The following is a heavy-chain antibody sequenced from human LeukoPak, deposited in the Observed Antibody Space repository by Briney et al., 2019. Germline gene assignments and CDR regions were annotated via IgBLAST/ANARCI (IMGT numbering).Heavy chain of an antibody. CDR2: ISGSGTST. J-gene: IGHJ3*02. Sequence: TGGSLRLSCAASGFTFSSYAMSWVRQAPGKGLEWVSAISGSGTSTYYADSVKGRFSISRDNSKKTLYLQMNSLRAEDTAVYYCVKDRVIRPHAFDIWGQGTMVTVSS. CDR1: GFTFSSYA. CDR3: VKDRVIRPHAFDI. V-gene: IGHV3-23*01. D-gene: IGHD3-10*01.